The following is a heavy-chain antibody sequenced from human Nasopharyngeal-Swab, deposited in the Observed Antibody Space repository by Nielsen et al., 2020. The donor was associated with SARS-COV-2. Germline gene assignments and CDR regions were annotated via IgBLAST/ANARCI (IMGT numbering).Heavy chain of an antibody. V-gene: IGHV3-7*01. J-gene: IGHJ6*02. CDR1: GLTFTNSW. CDR2: IKQDGSDK. D-gene: IGHD3-10*01. Sequence: GESLKISCAASGLTFTNSWMSWVRQAPGKGLEWVANIKQDGSDKYYVDSVKGRFTISRDNAKNSLYLQMNSLRAEDTAVYYCASLLWFGELPSDYYYGMDVWGQGTTVTVSS. CDR3: ASLLWFGELPSDYYYGMDV.